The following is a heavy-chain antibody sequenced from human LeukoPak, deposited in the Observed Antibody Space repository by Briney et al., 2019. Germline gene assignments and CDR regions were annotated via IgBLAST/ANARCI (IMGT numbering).Heavy chain of an antibody. J-gene: IGHJ4*02. Sequence: PSETLSLTCAVYGGSFSGYYWSWIRQPAGKGLEWIGRIYTSGSTNYNPSLKSRVTISLDTSKNQFSLKLSSVTAADTAVYYCARDAPTAYCSGGTCYFDYWGQGTLVTVSS. CDR2: IYTSGST. D-gene: IGHD2-15*01. CDR1: GGSFSGYY. CDR3: ARDAPTAYCSGGTCYFDY. V-gene: IGHV4-4*07.